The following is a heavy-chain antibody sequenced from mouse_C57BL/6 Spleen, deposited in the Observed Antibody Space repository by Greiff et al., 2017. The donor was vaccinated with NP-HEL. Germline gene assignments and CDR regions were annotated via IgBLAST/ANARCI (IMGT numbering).Heavy chain of an antibody. Sequence: QVQLQQPGAELVRPGTSVKLSCKASGYTFTSYWMHWVKQRPGQGLEWIGVIDPSDSYTNYNQKFKGKATLTVDTSSSTAYMQLSSLTSEDSAVYYCARASGYYGTGYFDVWGTGTTVTVSS. CDR2: IDPSDSYT. J-gene: IGHJ1*03. CDR3: ARASGYYGTGYFDV. CDR1: GYTFTSYW. D-gene: IGHD1-1*01. V-gene: IGHV1-59*01.